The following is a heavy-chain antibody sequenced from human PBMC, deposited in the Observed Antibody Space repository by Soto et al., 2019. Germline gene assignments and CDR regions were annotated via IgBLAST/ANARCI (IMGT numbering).Heavy chain of an antibody. CDR3: ARDPRYCSGGSCYGTLEDAFDI. CDR2: INPNSGGT. V-gene: IGHV1-2*04. CDR1: GYTFTGYY. Sequence: QVQLVQSGAEVKKPGASVKVSCKASGYTFTGYYMHWVRQAPGQGLEWMGWINPNSGGTNYAQKFQGWVTMTRDTSSSTAYMELSRLRSDDTAVYYCARDPRYCSGGSCYGTLEDAFDIWGQGTMVTVSS. J-gene: IGHJ3*02. D-gene: IGHD2-15*01.